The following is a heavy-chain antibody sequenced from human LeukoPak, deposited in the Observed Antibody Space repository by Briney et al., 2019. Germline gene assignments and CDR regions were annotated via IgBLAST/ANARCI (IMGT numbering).Heavy chain of an antibody. J-gene: IGHJ6*02. V-gene: IGHV3-53*04. CDR3: ARARTRIRYYYGMDV. CDR1: GFTFSDYY. Sequence: GGSLRLSCAASGFTFSDYYMSWVRQAPGKGLEWVSVIYSGGSTYYADSVKGRFTISRHNSKNTLYLQMNSLRAEDTAVYYCARARTRIRYYYGMDVWGQGTTVTVSS. D-gene: IGHD2-15*01. CDR2: IYSGGST.